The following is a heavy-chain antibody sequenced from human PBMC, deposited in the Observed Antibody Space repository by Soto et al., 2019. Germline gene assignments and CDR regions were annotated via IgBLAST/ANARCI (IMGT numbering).Heavy chain of an antibody. Sequence: PGGSLRLSCAASGFTFDDYAMHWVRQAPGKGLEWVSSISWNSGIIAYADSVKGRFTISRDNAKNSLYLQMNSLRAEDTAVYYCARFYYDSSGYLPSPYYYYYGMDVWGQGTTVTVSS. CDR3: ARFYYDSSGYLPSPYYYYYGMDV. J-gene: IGHJ6*02. CDR2: ISWNSGII. V-gene: IGHV3-9*01. CDR1: GFTFDDYA. D-gene: IGHD3-22*01.